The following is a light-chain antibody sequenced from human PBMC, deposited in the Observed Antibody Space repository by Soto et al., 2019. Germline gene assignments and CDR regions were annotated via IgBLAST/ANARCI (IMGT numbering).Light chain of an antibody. J-gene: IGKJ1*01. CDR3: QHSKSYSEA. CDR2: TAS. Sequence: IQMTQSPSTLSASEGDRVTITCRASQAISSWLAWYQQKPGKAPKLLIYTASTLKSGVPSRFSGSGSGTEFTLTISSLQPDDFATYYCQHSKSYSEAFGQGTMVDIK. V-gene: IGKV1-5*03. CDR1: QAISSW.